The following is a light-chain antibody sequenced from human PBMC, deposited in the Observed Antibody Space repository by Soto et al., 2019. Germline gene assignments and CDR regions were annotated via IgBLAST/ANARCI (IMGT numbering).Light chain of an antibody. CDR3: QQRSHWPRT. Sequence: DIVMAQSTDSLAVSLGERATISCQSRQSVFYNSNNKIYLAWYQQKPGQPPKLIIYWASTRESGVPDRFSGSGSGTDFSLTISSLEPEDFAVYYCQQRSHWPRTFGQGTKVDVK. J-gene: IGKJ1*01. V-gene: IGKV4-1*01. CDR2: WAS. CDR1: QSVFYNSNNKIY.